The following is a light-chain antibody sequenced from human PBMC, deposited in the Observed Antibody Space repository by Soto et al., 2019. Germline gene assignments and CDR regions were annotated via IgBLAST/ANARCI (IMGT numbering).Light chain of an antibody. CDR1: GSNVGSNS. CDR2: SDN. J-gene: IGLJ2*01. Sequence: QSVLTQPASASGSPGPKVTISSSGSGSNVGSNSVNWYQHLPGTAPKLLFYSDNQRPSGVPYRFSGSKSGTSASLAISGLQSEDEADYYCATWDDSRNGVVFGGGTKLTVL. CDR3: ATWDDSRNGVV. V-gene: IGLV1-44*01.